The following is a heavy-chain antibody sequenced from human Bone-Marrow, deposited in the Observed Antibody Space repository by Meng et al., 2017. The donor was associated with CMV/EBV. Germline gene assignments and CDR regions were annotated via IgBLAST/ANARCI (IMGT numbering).Heavy chain of an antibody. Sequence: ASVKVSCKASGYSFNDYYIHWVRQAPGQGLEWMGWINPKSGGTNYAQKFQGRVTMTRDTSISTAYMELSRLRSDDTAVYYCARDHSMVNYYYYGMDVWGQGTTVTVSS. D-gene: IGHD3-10*01. V-gene: IGHV1-2*02. CDR3: ARDHSMVNYYYYGMDV. J-gene: IGHJ6*02. CDR1: GYSFNDYY. CDR2: INPKSGGT.